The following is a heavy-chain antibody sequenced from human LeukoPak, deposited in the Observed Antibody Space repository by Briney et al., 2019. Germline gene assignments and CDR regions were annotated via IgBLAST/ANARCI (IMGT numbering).Heavy chain of an antibody. V-gene: IGHV3-30*18. CDR2: ISYDGSNK. Sequence: PGGSLRLSCAASGSTFSSYGMHWVRQAPGKGLEWVAVISYDGSNKYYADSVKGRFTISRDNSKNTLYLQMNSLRAEDTGVYYCAKAWMDAENNWFDPWGQGTLVTVSS. CDR3: AKAWMDAENNWFDP. J-gene: IGHJ5*02. CDR1: GSTFSSYG. D-gene: IGHD2-2*03.